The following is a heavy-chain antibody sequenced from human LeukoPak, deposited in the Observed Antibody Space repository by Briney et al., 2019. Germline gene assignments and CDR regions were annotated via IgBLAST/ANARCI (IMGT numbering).Heavy chain of an antibody. CDR2: LSSSSSYI. CDR3: ARDLDYDILTGYRPAADYTDV. J-gene: IGHJ6*03. CDR1: GFTFSSYS. D-gene: IGHD3-9*01. Sequence: GGSLRLSCAASGFTFSSYSMNWVRQAPGKGLEWVSSLSSSSSYIYYADSVKGRFTISRDNAKNSLYLQMNSLRAEDTAVYYCARDLDYDILTGYRPAADYTDVWGKGTTVTVSS. V-gene: IGHV3-21*01.